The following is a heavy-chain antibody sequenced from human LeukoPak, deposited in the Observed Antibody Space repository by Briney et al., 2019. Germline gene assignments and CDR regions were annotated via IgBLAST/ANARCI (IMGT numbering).Heavy chain of an antibody. V-gene: IGHV3-21*01. D-gene: IGHD6-19*01. J-gene: IGHJ5*02. CDR1: GFTFSSYS. CDR2: ISSSSSYI. CDR3: AREIAVAGTSWFDP. Sequence: GGSLRLSCAAPGFTFSSYSMNWVRQAPGKGLEWVSSISSSSSYIYYADSVKGRFTISRDNAKNSLYLQMNSLRAEDTAVYYCAREIAVAGTSWFDPWGQGTLVTVSS.